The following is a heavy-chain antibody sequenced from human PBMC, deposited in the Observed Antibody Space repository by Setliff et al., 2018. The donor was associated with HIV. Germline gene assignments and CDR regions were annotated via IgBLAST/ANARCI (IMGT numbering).Heavy chain of an antibody. CDR1: GYTFTSYP. J-gene: IGHJ4*02. V-gene: IGHV1-46*01. CDR2: INTSGGSA. Sequence: ASVKVSCKASGYTFTSYPMHWVRQAPGQGLEWMGVINTSGGSAGYAEKFRGRVTMTRDTSTSTVYMDLRNLRSEDTAVYYCARTPEDYDQYFFDRWGQGTLVTVSS. D-gene: IGHD3-22*01. CDR3: ARTPEDYDQYFFDR.